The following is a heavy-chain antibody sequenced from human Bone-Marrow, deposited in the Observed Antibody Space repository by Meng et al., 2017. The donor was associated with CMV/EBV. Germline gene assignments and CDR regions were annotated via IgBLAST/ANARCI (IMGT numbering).Heavy chain of an antibody. Sequence: GESLKISCAASGFTFSSYAMHWVRQAPVKGLEWVAVISYDGSNKYYADSVKGRFSISRDNSKNTLYLQMNSLRAEDTAVYYCARDEFRQQLVYGQNWFDPLGQGTLVPVSS. J-gene: IGHJ5*02. V-gene: IGHV3-30-3*01. CDR3: ARDEFRQQLVYGQNWFDP. CDR2: ISYDGSNK. CDR1: GFTFSSYA. D-gene: IGHD6-13*01.